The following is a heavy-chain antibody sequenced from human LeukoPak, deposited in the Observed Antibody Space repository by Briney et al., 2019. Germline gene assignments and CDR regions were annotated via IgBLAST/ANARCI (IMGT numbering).Heavy chain of an antibody. CDR1: GASLGSGTYF. D-gene: IGHD3-16*02. CDR2: IYTSGST. J-gene: IGHJ4*02. V-gene: IGHV4-61*02. CDR3: ARSSFGGIIVIPAGY. Sequence: SESLSLTCTVSGASLGSGTYFWNWILQSAGKGLEWFGRIYTSGSTNYNPSLKSRVTISVDTDKNQFSLKLSSVTAADTAVYYCARSSFGGIIVIPAGYWGQGTLVTVSS.